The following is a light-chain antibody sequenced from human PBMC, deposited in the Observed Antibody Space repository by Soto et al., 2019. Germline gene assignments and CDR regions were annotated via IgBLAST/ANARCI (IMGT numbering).Light chain of an antibody. Sequence: EIVLTQSPGTLSLSPGERATLSCRASQSVSSSYLAWYQQKPGQAPSLLIYGASSRATGIPDRFSGSGSGTDFTLTISRLEPVDFAVYYCQQYGYFGQGTKLEIK. J-gene: IGKJ2*01. CDR1: QSVSSSY. V-gene: IGKV3-20*01. CDR3: QQYGY. CDR2: GAS.